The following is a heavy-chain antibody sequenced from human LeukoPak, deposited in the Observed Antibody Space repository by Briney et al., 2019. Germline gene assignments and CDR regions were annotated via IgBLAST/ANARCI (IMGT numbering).Heavy chain of an antibody. J-gene: IGHJ5*02. CDR2: INPNSGGT. D-gene: IGHD5-18*01. CDR3: ARGLRGYSYGNNWFDP. CDR1: GYTFTGYY. Sequence: ASVKVSCKASGYTFTGYYMHWVRQAPGQGLEWMGWINPNSGGTNYAQKFQGWATMTRDTSISTAYMELSRLRSDDTAVYYCARGLRGYSYGNNWFDPWGQGTLVTVSS. V-gene: IGHV1-2*04.